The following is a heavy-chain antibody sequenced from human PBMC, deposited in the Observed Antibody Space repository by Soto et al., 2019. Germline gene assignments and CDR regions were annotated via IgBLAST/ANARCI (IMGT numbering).Heavy chain of an antibody. CDR1: GGSISTYY. CDR2: VFYSGSA. D-gene: IGHD2-2*01. Sequence: PSETLSLTCTVSGGSISTYYWNWIRQPPGQGLDWIAYVFYSGSANYNSSLKSRVTISVDTSKNQFSLKLSSVTAADTAVYYCARLNGYGVSTSCHGYYGMDVWGQGTTVTVSS. V-gene: IGHV4-59*08. CDR3: ARLNGYGVSTSCHGYYGMDV. J-gene: IGHJ6*02.